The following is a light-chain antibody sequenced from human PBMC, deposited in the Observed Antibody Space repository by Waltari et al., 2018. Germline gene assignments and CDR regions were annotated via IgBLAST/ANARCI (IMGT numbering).Light chain of an antibody. CDR2: DVS. CDR1: NSDIGGYNY. Sequence: QAALTQPPSVSGSPGQSVTISCTGTNSDIGGYNYVSWYQQHPGKAPKLMIYDVSKRPSGVSARFSGSKSGNTASLTISGLQAEDEADYYCSSYTGSNIWVFGGGTRLTVL. J-gene: IGLJ2*01. V-gene: IGLV2-8*01. CDR3: SSYTGSNIWV.